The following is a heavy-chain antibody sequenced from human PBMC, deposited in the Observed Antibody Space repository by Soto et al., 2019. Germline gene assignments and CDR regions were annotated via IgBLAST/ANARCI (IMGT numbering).Heavy chain of an antibody. D-gene: IGHD6-13*01. Sequence: GGSLRLSCAACGFTFSSYCIHWVRQAPGKGLEWVAVISYDGSNKYYADSVKGRSTISRDNSKNTLYLQMNSLRAEYTAVYYCAKGGSRRWYREGKWFDPLGQRTLVPVSS. J-gene: IGHJ5*02. CDR3: AKGGSRRWYREGKWFDP. CDR1: GFTFSSYC. CDR2: ISYDGSNK. V-gene: IGHV3-30*18.